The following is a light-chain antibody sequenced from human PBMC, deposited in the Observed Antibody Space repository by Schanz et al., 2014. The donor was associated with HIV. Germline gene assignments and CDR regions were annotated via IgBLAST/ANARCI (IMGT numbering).Light chain of an antibody. CDR2: DFA. J-gene: IGLJ1*01. CDR1: SSDLGRLNC. V-gene: IGLV2-14*03. Sequence: QSALTQPASVSGSPGQSISISCTGTSSDLGRLNCVSWYQQHPGKAPKLVISDFANRPSGVSNRFSGSKSGNTASLTISGLQPEDEADYYCNSYSHSNTYVFGSGTKLTVL. CDR3: NSYSHSNTYV.